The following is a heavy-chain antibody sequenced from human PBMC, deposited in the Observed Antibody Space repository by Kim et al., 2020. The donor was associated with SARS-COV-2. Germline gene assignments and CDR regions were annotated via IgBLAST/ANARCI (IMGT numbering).Heavy chain of an antibody. J-gene: IGHJ4*02. D-gene: IGHD4-17*01. CDR3: ARGLFDHGDHHTPLHY. CDR2: IYFTGST. CDR1: GGSISTYY. V-gene: IGHV4-59*08. Sequence: SETLSLTCTVSGGSISTYYWSWIRQPPGKGLEWIGYIYFTGSTNYNPSLKSRVTISVDTSKNQFSLKLTSVTAADTAVYYCARGLFDHGDHHTPLHYWGQGTLVTVSS.